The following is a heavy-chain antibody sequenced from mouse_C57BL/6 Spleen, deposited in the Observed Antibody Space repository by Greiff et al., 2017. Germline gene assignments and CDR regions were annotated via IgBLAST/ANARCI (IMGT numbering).Heavy chain of an antibody. CDR3: TRSGNYGNHD. D-gene: IGHD2-1*01. CDR2: IDPETGGT. J-gene: IGHJ3*01. Sequence: QVQLKQSGAELVRPGASVTLSCKASGYTFTDYEMHWVKQTPVHGLEWIGAIDPETGGTAYNQKFKGKAILTADKSSSTAYMELRSLTSEDSAVYYCTRSGNYGNHDWGQGTLVTVSA. V-gene: IGHV1-15*01. CDR1: GYTFTDYE.